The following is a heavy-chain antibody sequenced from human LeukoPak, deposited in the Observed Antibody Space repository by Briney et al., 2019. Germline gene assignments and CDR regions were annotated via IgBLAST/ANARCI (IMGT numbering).Heavy chain of an antibody. CDR2: IRSKAYGGTT. Sequence: GSLKLSCTASGLIFGGYGISWVRQAPGKGLEWLGFIRSKAYGGTTEYAASVKGRFTISRDDSSSIAYLQMTSLKTEDTAVYYCSKEAGDSWGQGTLVTVSS. CDR3: SKEAGDS. V-gene: IGHV3-49*04. J-gene: IGHJ4*02. CDR1: GLIFGGYG.